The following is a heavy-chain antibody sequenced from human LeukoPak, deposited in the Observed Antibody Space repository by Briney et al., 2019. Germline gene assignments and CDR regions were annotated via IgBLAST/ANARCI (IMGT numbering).Heavy chain of an antibody. J-gene: IGHJ4*02. CDR1: GFTFSSYG. D-gene: IGHD6-19*01. CDR2: ISYDGSNT. V-gene: IGHV3-30*18. Sequence: GRSLRLSCAASGFTFSSYGMQWVRQAPGKGLEWVAVISYDGSNTYYADSVKGRFTISRDNSKNTLYLQMNSRRVEDTAVYHCAKDLEPYTSGWYGDYWGQGTLVTVSS. CDR3: AKDLEPYTSGWYGDY.